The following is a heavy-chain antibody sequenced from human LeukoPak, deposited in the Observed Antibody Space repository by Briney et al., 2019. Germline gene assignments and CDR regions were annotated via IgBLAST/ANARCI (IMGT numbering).Heavy chain of an antibody. Sequence: PGGSLRLSCVASGFKFSDYYMTWIRQAPGKGLEWVSQISDSGESIHYAESVKGRLTSSRDNAKSLLYLQMDNLTAEDAAVYYCARYGSEKKYGAYYSMDVWGQGTTVAVSS. V-gene: IGHV3-11*01. CDR1: GFKFSDYY. CDR3: ARYGSEKKYGAYYSMDV. CDR2: ISDSGESI. J-gene: IGHJ6*02. D-gene: IGHD3-10*01.